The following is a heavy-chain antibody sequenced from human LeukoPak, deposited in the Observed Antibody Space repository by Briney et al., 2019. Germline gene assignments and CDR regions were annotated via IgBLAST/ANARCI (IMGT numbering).Heavy chain of an antibody. CDR1: GYTFTNYS. Sequence: ASVKVSCKTSGYTFTNYSIRWVRQAPGQGLEWMGCISTYSGITNYAQKFQGRVTMTTDTSTSTAYMELRSLRSDDTAVYYCARSPPTVDLDYWGQGTLVTVSS. CDR3: ARSPPTVDLDY. D-gene: IGHD4-17*01. CDR2: ISTYSGIT. V-gene: IGHV1-18*01. J-gene: IGHJ4*02.